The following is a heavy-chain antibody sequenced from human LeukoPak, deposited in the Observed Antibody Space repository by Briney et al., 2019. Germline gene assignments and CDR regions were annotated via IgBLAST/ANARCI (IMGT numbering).Heavy chain of an antibody. Sequence: PGGSLRLSCAASGFTFSSYWMSWVRQAPGKGLEWVANIKQDGSEKYYVDSVKGRFTISRDNAKNSLYLQMNSLRAEDTAVYYCARESSMVRGVPPYYFDYWGQGTLVTVSS. J-gene: IGHJ4*02. CDR3: ARESSMVRGVPPYYFDY. CDR1: GFTFSSYW. CDR2: IKQDGSEK. V-gene: IGHV3-7*01. D-gene: IGHD3-10*01.